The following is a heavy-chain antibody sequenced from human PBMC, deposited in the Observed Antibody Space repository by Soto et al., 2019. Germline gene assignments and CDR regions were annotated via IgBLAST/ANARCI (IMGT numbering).Heavy chain of an antibody. CDR1: GFTFSSYG. CDR2: IWYDGSNK. Sequence: QVQLVESGGGVVQPGRSLRLSCAASGFTFSSYGMHWVGQAPGKGLEWVAVIWYDGSNKYYADSVKGRFTISRDNSKNTLYLQMNSLRAEDTAVYYCARGRRGFDYWGQGTLVTVSS. J-gene: IGHJ4*02. V-gene: IGHV3-33*01. CDR3: ARGRRGFDY. D-gene: IGHD3-10*01.